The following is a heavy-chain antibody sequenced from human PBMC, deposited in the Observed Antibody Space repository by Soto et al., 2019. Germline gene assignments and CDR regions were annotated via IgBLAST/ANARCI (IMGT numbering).Heavy chain of an antibody. CDR1: GGSISSYY. V-gene: IGHV4-59*01. CDR2: IYYSGST. J-gene: IGHJ5*02. Sequence: SETLSLTCTVSGGSISSYYWSWIRQPPGKGLEWIGYIYYSGSTNYNPSLKSRVTISVDTSKNQFSLKLSSVTAADTAVYYCARDLARSSYNRNWFDPWGQGTLVTVSS. D-gene: IGHD1-26*01. CDR3: ARDLARSSYNRNWFDP.